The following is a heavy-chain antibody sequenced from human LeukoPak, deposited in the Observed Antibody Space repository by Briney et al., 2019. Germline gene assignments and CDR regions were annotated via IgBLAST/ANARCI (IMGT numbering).Heavy chain of an antibody. CDR2: IYHSGGT. V-gene: IGHV4-38-2*02. J-gene: IGHJ4*02. D-gene: IGHD6-19*01. Sequence: ASETLSLTCTVSGGSISAYYWGWIRQPPGKGLEWIGTIYHSGGTYYNPSLESRVTISVDTSKNQFSLKLSSVTAADTAVYYCARDPGWGSGWSQRAIEYWGQGTLVTVSS. CDR1: GGSISAYY. CDR3: ARDPGWGSGWSQRAIEY.